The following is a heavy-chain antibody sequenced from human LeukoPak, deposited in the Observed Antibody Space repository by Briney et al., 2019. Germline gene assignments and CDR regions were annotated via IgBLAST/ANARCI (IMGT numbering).Heavy chain of an antibody. D-gene: IGHD4-23*01. Sequence: PSETLSLTCTVSGGSISSNYWSWIRQPPGKGLEWVGHIYYRGSTFYNSSLKSRVTISVDTSKNHFSLKLTSVTAADTAVYYCARLYGNFQNYYDYWGQGTLVTVSS. CDR1: GGSISSNY. CDR2: IYYRGST. CDR3: ARLYGNFQNYYDY. J-gene: IGHJ4*02. V-gene: IGHV4-59*12.